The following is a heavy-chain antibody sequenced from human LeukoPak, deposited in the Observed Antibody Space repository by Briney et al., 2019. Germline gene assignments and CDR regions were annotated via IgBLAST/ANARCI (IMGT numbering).Heavy chain of an antibody. Sequence: GGSLRLSCAASGFSISSYELNWVRQAPGKGLEWVSYIDSSGRTIHYADSVKGRFTVSRENAKNSLYLQMDSLRVEDTAVYYCAKDWTTVVTPKGYYFDSWGQGTLVTVSS. V-gene: IGHV3-48*03. CDR2: IDSSGRTI. CDR1: GFSISSYE. CDR3: AKDWTTVVTPKGYYFDS. J-gene: IGHJ4*02. D-gene: IGHD4-23*01.